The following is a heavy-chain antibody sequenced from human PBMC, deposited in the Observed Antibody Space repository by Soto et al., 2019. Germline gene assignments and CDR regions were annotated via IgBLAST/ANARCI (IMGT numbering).Heavy chain of an antibody. D-gene: IGHD2-15*01. CDR2: IIPILGIA. CDR3: AREAQDIVVVVAASGEFDY. Sequence: ASVKVSCKASGGTFSSYTISWVRQAPGQGLEWMGRIIPILGIANYAQKFQGRVTITADKSTSTAYMELSSLRSEDTAVYYCAREAQDIVVVVAASGEFDYWGQGTLVTVSS. J-gene: IGHJ4*02. CDR1: GGTFSSYT. V-gene: IGHV1-69*04.